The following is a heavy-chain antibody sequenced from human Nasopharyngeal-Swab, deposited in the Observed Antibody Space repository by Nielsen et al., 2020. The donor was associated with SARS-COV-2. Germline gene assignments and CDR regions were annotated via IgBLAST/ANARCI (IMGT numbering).Heavy chain of an antibody. CDR3: ASSYYDSSGYSDY. CDR2: IKEDASEK. J-gene: IGHJ4*02. D-gene: IGHD3-22*01. V-gene: IGHV3-7*01. CDR1: GFTFSSYW. Sequence: GGSLRLSCAASGFTFSSYWMTWVRQAPGKGLEWVANIKEDASEKHYVDSVKGRFTISRDNAKNSLYLQMNSLRAEDTAVYYCASSYYDSSGYSDYWGQGTLVTVSS.